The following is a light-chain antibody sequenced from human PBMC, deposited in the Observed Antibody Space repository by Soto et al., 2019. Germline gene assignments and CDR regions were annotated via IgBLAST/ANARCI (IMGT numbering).Light chain of an antibody. CDR3: QQCYMGWT. Sequence: DIQMTQSPSTLSASVGDRVTITFRASQSIGRFLAWYQHQPGKAPKLLIYDASTLESGVPSRFSGTGSGTEFTFSITSLQPEDFGTYYCQQCYMGWTFGQGTNVDIK. CDR2: DAS. CDR1: QSIGRF. J-gene: IGKJ1*01. V-gene: IGKV1-5*01.